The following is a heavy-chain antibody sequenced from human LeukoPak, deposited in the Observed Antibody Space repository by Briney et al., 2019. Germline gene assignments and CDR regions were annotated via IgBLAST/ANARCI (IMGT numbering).Heavy chain of an antibody. J-gene: IGHJ4*02. CDR1: GESFSDYY. CDR2: ISRSGST. V-gene: IGHV4-34*01. Sequence: SETLSLTCADHGESFSDYYWSCTRQPPGKGLEWIGEISRSGSTNYNPSLKSRVTISVDTSKNQFSLKGSSVAAADTALYYCAYVGGYYDSVGDYWGQGTLVTVSS. D-gene: IGHD3-22*01. CDR3: AYVGGYYDSVGDY.